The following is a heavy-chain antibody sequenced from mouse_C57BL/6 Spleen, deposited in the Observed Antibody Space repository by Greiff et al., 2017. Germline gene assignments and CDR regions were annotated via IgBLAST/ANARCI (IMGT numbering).Heavy chain of an antibody. V-gene: IGHV5-17*01. CDR2: ISSGSSTI. Sequence: DVKLVESGGGLVKPGGSLKLSCAASGFTFSDYGLHWVRQAPEKGLGGVAYISSGSSTIYYADTVKGRFTISRDNAKNTLFLQMTSLRSEDTAMYYCARRGLDSSGYYFDYWGQGTTLTVSS. CDR1: GFTFSDYG. J-gene: IGHJ2*01. D-gene: IGHD3-2*02. CDR3: ARRGLDSSGYYFDY.